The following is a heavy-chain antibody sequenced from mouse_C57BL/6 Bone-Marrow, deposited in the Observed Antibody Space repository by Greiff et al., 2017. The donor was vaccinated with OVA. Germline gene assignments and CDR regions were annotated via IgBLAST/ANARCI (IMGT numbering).Heavy chain of an antibody. CDR1: GFSLTSYA. V-gene: IGHV2-9-1*01. D-gene: IGHD3-2*02. J-gene: IGHJ3*01. CDR2: IWTGGGT. Sequence: VQLVESGPGLVAPSQSLSITCTVSGFSLTSYAISWVRQPPGKGLEWLGVIWTGGGTNYNSALKSRLSIRKDNSKSQVFLKMNSLHTDDTARYYCARSMASTAQATLGAYWGQGTLVTVSA. CDR3: ARSMASTAQATLGAY.